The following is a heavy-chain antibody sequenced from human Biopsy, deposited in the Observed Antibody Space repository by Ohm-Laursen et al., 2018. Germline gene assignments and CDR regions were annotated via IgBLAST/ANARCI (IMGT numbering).Heavy chain of an antibody. J-gene: IGHJ6*02. D-gene: IGHD2/OR15-2a*01. CDR3: ARATNSTGWPYYYFYGMDV. CDR1: GGSISSDY. V-gene: IGHV4-59*01. Sequence: SETLSLTCTVSGGSISSDYWSWIRQTPGQGLERMGYIYYSERSSYNPSLKSRVTISVDTSKNQFSLRLNSVTAADTAVYYCARATNSTGWPYYYFYGMDVWGQGTTVTVSS. CDR2: IYYSERS.